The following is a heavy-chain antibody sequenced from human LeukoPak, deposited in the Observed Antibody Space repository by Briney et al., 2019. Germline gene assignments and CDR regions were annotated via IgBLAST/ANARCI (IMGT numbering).Heavy chain of an antibody. D-gene: IGHD2/OR15-2a*01. CDR1: GFTFSTSA. J-gene: IGHJ4*02. Sequence: GGSLRLSCADSGFTFSTSAMNCVRQAPGKGLEWVSRIRGTDGKTFYADSVKGRFTISRDNSKNTLYLQMNNLRAEDTALYYCAKERCTTSGGPSSIKYWGQGTLVTVSS. CDR3: AKERCTTSGGPSSIKY. CDR2: IRGTDGKT. V-gene: IGHV3-23*01.